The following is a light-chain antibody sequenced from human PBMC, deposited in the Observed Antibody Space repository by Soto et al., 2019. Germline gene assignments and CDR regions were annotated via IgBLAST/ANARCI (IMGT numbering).Light chain of an antibody. V-gene: IGLV2-11*01. J-gene: IGLJ1*01. CDR2: DVT. CDR1: SSDVGGYNY. CDR3: CSYAGSYSYV. Sequence: QSALTQPRSVSGSPGQSVAISRTGTSSDVGGYNYVSWYQQHPGKAPKLIIYDVTKRPSGVPGRFSGSSSGNTASLTISGLQAEDEADYFCCSYAGSYSYVFGTGTKVTVL.